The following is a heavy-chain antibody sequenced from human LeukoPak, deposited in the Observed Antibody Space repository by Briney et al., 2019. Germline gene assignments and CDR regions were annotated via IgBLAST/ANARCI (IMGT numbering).Heavy chain of an antibody. J-gene: IGHJ6*03. V-gene: IGHV3-11*01. CDR3: ARDPHCSSTSCYTNYYYYYMDV. D-gene: IGHD2-2*02. CDR1: GFTFSDYY. Sequence: PGGSLRLSCAASGFTFSDYYMSWIRQAPGKVLEWVSYISSSGSTIYYADSVKGRFTISRDNAKNSLYLQMNSLRAEDTAVYYCARDPHCSSTSCYTNYYYYYMDVWGKGTTVTISS. CDR2: ISSSGSTI.